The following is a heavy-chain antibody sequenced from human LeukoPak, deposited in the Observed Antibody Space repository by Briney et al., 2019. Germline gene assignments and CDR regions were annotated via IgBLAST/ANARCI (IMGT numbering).Heavy chain of an antibody. Sequence: PSETLSLTCTVSGGSISSYYWSWIRQPAGKGLEWNGRIYTSGSTNYNPSLKSRVTMSVDTSKNQFSLKLSSVTAADTAVYYCARDHYYGSGSPAFDIWGQGTMVTVSS. V-gene: IGHV4-4*07. D-gene: IGHD3-10*01. CDR2: IYTSGST. CDR3: ARDHYYGSGSPAFDI. J-gene: IGHJ3*02. CDR1: GGSISSYY.